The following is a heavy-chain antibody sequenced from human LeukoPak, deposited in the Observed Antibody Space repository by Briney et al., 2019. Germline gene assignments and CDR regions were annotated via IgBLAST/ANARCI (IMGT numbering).Heavy chain of an antibody. CDR1: GFTFDDYA. J-gene: IGHJ4*02. Sequence: GGSLRLSCAASGFTFDDYAMHWVRQAPGKGLEWVSIIGGDGDRIYYAASVRGRFTISRDNRKNSLYLQMNSLRSEDTALYYCAKDTPKNSRNHLDSWGQGTLVTVSS. D-gene: IGHD1-14*01. CDR3: AKDTPKNSRNHLDS. V-gene: IGHV3-43*02. CDR2: IGGDGDRI.